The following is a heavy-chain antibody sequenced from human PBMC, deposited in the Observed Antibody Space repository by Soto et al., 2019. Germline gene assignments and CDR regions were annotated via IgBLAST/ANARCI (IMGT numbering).Heavy chain of an antibody. Sequence: QVQLQVSGPGLVKPSATLSLSCTVSTGSTNSFTGVGSASPPGKGLEWIGYFFYTGSTNHNPSLKSRVTISLDMSSSQFSLSLSSVTAADTAVYYCARSRDGYNLNPIDQWGQGLLVTVSS. CDR3: ARSRDGYNLNPIDQ. CDR1: TGSTNSFT. CDR2: FFYTGST. J-gene: IGHJ4*02. D-gene: IGHD5-12*01. V-gene: IGHV4-59*01.